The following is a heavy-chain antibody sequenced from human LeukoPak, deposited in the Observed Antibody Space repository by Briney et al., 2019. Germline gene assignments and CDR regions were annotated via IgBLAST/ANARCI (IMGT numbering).Heavy chain of an antibody. CDR1: GGSISSSNW. J-gene: IGHJ4*02. D-gene: IGHD3-10*01. V-gene: IGHV4-4*02. Sequence: PSGTLSLTCAVSGGSISSSNWWSWVRQPPGKGLEWIGSIYYSGSTYYNPSLKSRVTISVDTSKNQFSLKLSSVTAADTAVYYCARHNMNLWFGELLYFDYWGQGTLVTVSS. CDR2: IYYSGST. CDR3: ARHNMNLWFGELLYFDY.